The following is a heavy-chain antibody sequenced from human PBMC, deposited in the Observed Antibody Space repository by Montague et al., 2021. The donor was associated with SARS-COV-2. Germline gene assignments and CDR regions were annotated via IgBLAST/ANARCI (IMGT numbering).Heavy chain of an antibody. CDR3: ARDLGDRDGGFDY. V-gene: IGHV4-59*11. CDR1: GASINGHH. D-gene: IGHD3-16*01. J-gene: IGHJ4*02. Sequence: SETLSLTCTVSGASINGHHWSWIRQPPGKGLEWIGYMKSSGSTNYKPSLKSRVTISVDTSKKQVSLKMISVTAADTAVYYRARDLGDRDGGFDYWGQGTLVTVSS. CDR2: MKSSGST.